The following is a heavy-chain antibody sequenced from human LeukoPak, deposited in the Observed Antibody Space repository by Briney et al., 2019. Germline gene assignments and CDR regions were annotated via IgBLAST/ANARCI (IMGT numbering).Heavy chain of an antibody. CDR2: ISSSGSTI. CDR3: ARDPRGDSYGYWYFDL. Sequence: GGSLRLSCAASGFTFSSYEMNWVRQAPGKGLEWVSYISSSGSTIYYADSVKGRFTISRDSAKNSLYLQMNSLRDEDTAVYYCARDPRGDSYGYWYFDLWGRGTLVTVSS. J-gene: IGHJ2*01. D-gene: IGHD5-18*01. CDR1: GFTFSSYE. V-gene: IGHV3-48*03.